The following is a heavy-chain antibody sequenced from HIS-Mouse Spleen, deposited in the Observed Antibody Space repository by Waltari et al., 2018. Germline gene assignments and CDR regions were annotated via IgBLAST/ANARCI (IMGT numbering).Heavy chain of an antibody. J-gene: IGHJ2*01. V-gene: IGHV4-39*01. CDR1: GGSISSSTYY. CDR2: IYYSGST. CDR3: VRHNLNYWYFDL. Sequence: QLQLQESGPGLVKPSETLSLTCTVPGGSISSSTYYWGWIRQPPGKGLEWIGSIYYSGSTYYNPSLKSRVTISVDTSKNQFSLKLSSVTAADTAVYYCVRHNLNYWYFDLWGRGTLVTVSS.